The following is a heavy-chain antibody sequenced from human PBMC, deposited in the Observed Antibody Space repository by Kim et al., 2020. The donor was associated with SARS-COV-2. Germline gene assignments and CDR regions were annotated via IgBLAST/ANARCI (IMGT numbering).Heavy chain of an antibody. D-gene: IGHD4-17*01. CDR1: GGSLLSYR. J-gene: IGHJ3*02. CDR2: IVPIVGTA. Sequence: SVKVSCKASGGSLLSYRFIWVRQPPGQGLEWMGKIVPIVGTATYAQNFQGRVTISADRSTGTVYMEVSSLRSDDTAVYYCARDRAVTVPEPSNMWGQGTMVTVSS. V-gene: IGHV1-69*08. CDR3: ARDRAVTVPEPSNM.